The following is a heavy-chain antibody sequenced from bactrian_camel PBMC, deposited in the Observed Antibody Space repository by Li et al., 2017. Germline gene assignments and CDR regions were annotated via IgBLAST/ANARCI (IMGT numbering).Heavy chain of an antibody. CDR2: IHDDGSTR. V-gene: IGHV3S40*01. J-gene: IGHJ4*01. CDR1: GFTFSNYR. Sequence: VQLVESGCGLVEPGGSLTISCVAEGFTFSNYRMFWVRQIPGAGLEYVSLIHDDGSTRGYADSVRGRFTISRNNANNTVYLQMDSLKPEDTGVYYCARDRPVVGWVLLNYWGQGTQVTVS. D-gene: IGHD5*01. CDR3: ARDRPVVGWVLLNY.